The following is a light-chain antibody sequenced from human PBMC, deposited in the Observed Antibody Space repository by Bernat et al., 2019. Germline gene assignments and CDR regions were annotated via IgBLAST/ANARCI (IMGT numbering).Light chain of an antibody. CDR3: GHGDSGWTPGG. V-gene: IGLV1-51*02. J-gene: IGLJ3*02. CDR1: SSNIGSNF. CDR2: QSD. Sequence: QSVLTQPPSVSAAPGQKVSISCSGSSSNIGSNFVSWYQRLPGTAPRLLIYQSDKRPSGIPDRFPASKSGTSATLDITGVQTGDEADYFCGHGDSGWTPGGFGGGTTLPVL.